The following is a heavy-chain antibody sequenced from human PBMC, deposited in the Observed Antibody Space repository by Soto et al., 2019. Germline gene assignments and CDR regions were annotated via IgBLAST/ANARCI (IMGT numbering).Heavy chain of an antibody. CDR1: GGSISTSRSY. Sequence: SETLSLTCNVSGGSISTSRSYWACIRQPPGKGLEWLANIFYSGSTYYNPSLASRVTVSVGTSKYEFSLKLRSVTAADTAVYYCARQPTTGDTDLWFDPWGQGTLVTVSS. CDR2: IFYSGST. D-gene: IGHD2-21*01. J-gene: IGHJ5*02. V-gene: IGHV4-39*01. CDR3: ARQPTTGDTDLWFDP.